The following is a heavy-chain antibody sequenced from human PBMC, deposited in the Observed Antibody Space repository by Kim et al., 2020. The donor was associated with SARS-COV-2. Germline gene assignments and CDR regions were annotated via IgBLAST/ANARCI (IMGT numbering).Heavy chain of an antibody. CDR1: GGSFSGYY. J-gene: IGHJ5*02. D-gene: IGHD2-15*01. CDR3: ARLGAVVTVPNWFDP. Sequence: SETLSLTCAVYGGSFSGYYWSWIRQPPGKGLEWIGEINHSGSTNYNPSLKSRVTISVDTSKNQFSLKLSSVTAADTAVYYCARLGAVVTVPNWFDPWGQGTLVTVSS. V-gene: IGHV4-34*01. CDR2: INHSGST.